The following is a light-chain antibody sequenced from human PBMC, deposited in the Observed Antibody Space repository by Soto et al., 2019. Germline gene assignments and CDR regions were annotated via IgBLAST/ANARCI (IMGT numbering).Light chain of an antibody. Sequence: EIVITQSPATLSVSPGERATLSCRASQSVNSNLAWYQQKPGQASRLLIYDTSSRATGIPARFSGSRSGTEFTLTISSLQSEDSAVYYCQQYNNWPPWTFGQGTKV. CDR1: QSVNSN. CDR2: DTS. V-gene: IGKV3-15*01. J-gene: IGKJ1*01. CDR3: QQYNNWPPWT.